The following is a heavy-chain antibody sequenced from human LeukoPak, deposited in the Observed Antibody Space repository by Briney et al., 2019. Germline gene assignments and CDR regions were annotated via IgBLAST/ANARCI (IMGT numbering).Heavy chain of an antibody. CDR1: GGTLSSYT. V-gene: IGHV1-69*04. Sequence: ASVKVSCKASGGTLSSYTIIWVRQAPGQGLEWMGRIIPILGIANYAQKFQGRVTITADKSTSTAYMELSSLRSEDTAVYYCARDRDFWSGYYSDYWGQGTLVTVSS. J-gene: IGHJ4*02. CDR3: ARDRDFWSGYYSDY. D-gene: IGHD3-3*01. CDR2: IIPILGIA.